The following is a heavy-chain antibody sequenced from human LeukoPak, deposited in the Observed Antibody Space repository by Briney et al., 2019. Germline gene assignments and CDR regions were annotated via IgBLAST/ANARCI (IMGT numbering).Heavy chain of an antibody. D-gene: IGHD3-16*01. CDR1: GFTFSNYW. CDR3: ARGYRLN. V-gene: IGHV3-7*01. J-gene: IGHJ4*02. CDR2: INQDGSEK. Sequence: GGSLRLSCAASGFTFSNYWMSWVRQAPGKGLEWVANINQDGSEKYHVGSVKGRFTISRDNAKNSLYLQMNSLSAEDTAVYYCARGYRLNWGQGALVTVST.